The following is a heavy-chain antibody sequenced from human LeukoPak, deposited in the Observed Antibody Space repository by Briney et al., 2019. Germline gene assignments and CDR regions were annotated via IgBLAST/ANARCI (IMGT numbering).Heavy chain of an antibody. Sequence: EASVKVSCKASGYTFTSYGISWVRQAPGQGLEWMGWISAYNGNTNYARKLQGRVTMTTDTSTSTAYMELRSLRSDDTAVYYCARTQRIAAAGTTDYWGQGTLVTVSS. CDR3: ARTQRIAAAGTTDY. J-gene: IGHJ4*02. D-gene: IGHD6-13*01. V-gene: IGHV1-18*01. CDR1: GYTFTSYG. CDR2: ISAYNGNT.